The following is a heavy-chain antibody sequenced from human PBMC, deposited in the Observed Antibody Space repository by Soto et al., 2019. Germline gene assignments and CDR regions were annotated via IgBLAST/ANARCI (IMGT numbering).Heavy chain of an antibody. J-gene: IGHJ4*02. CDR2: VYYSGTT. Sequence: PSETLSLTCSVSGGSVSNKTYYWSWIRQPPGKRLEWVGYVYYSGTTNYNPSLKSRVTISVDLSKNQFSLRLSSVTTADTALYYCARTTAVPNTLRSRYFFDYWGQGTLVTVSS. CDR3: ARTTAVPNTLRSRYFFDY. V-gene: IGHV4-61*01. CDR1: GGSVSNKTYY. D-gene: IGHD4-17*01.